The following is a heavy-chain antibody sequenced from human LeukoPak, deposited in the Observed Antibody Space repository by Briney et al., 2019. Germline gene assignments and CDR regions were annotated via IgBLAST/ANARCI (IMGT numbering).Heavy chain of an antibody. J-gene: IGHJ4*02. CDR1: GGSISSYY. CDR3: ARLVADYGDYVGHFDY. D-gene: IGHD4-17*01. V-gene: IGHV4-59*08. CDR2: IYYSGST. Sequence: SETLSLTCTVSGGSISSYYWSWIRQPPGKGLEWIGYIYYSGSTNYNPSLKSRVTISVDTSKNQFSLKLSSVTAADTAVYYCARLVADYGDYVGHFDYWGQATLVTVSS.